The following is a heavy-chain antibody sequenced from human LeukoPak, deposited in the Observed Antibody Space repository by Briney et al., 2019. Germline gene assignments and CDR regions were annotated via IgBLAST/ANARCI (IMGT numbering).Heavy chain of an antibody. Sequence: PGGSLILSCAASGFTFNSYAMSWVRQAPGKGLEWVGRIKSKTDGGTPDYAAPVEGRFSISRDDSKNMVSLQMNSLKTEDTAVYYCTTDAAGQYYFDYWGQGTLVTVSS. D-gene: IGHD6-13*01. V-gene: IGHV3-15*01. CDR2: IKSKTDGGTP. CDR3: TTDAAGQYYFDY. CDR1: GFTFNSYA. J-gene: IGHJ4*02.